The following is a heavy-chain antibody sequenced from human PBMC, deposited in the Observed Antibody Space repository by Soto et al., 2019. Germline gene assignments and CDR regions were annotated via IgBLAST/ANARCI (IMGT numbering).Heavy chain of an antibody. V-gene: IGHV3-7*01. CDR1: GFTFSSYW. D-gene: IGHD6-6*01. J-gene: IGHJ4*02. CDR3: ARDEWLPEYSSRPYYFDY. CDR2: IKQDGSEK. Sequence: GGSLRLSCAASGFTFSSYWMSWVRQAPGKGLEWVANIKQDGSEKYYVDSVKGRFTISRDSAKNSLYLQMNSLRAEDTAVYYCARDEWLPEYSSRPYYFDYWGQGTLVTVSS.